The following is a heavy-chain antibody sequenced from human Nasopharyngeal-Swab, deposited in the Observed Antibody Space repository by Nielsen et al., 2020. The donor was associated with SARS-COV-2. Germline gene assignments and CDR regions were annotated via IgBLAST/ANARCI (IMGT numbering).Heavy chain of an antibody. V-gene: IGHV4-59*01. J-gene: IGHJ6*03. D-gene: IGHD3-3*01. Sequence: SETLSLTCTVSGGSISSYYWSWIRQPPGKGLEWIGYIYYSGSTNYNPSLKSRVTISVDTSKNQFSLKLSSVTAADTAVYYCARFRGGLDSYYYYYMDVWGKGTTVTVSS. CDR3: ARFRGGLDSYYYYYMDV. CDR1: GGSISSYY. CDR2: IYYSGST.